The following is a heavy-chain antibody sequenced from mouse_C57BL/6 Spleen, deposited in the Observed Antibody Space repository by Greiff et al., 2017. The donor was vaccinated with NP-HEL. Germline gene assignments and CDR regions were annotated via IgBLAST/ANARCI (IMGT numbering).Heavy chain of an antibody. CDR2: IYPGDGDT. V-gene: IGHV1-82*01. J-gene: IGHJ4*01. D-gene: IGHD2-4*01. CDR3: AIYDYGGAMDY. CDR1: GYAFSSSW. Sequence: QVQLKQSGPELVKPGASVKISCKASGYAFSSSWMNWVKQRPGKGLEWIGRIYPGDGDTNYNGKFKGKATLTADKSSSTAYMQLSSLTSEDSAVYLCAIYDYGGAMDYWGQGTSVTVSS.